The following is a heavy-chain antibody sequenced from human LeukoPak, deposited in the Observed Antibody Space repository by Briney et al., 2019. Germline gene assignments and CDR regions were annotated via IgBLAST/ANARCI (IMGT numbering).Heavy chain of an antibody. CDR1: GYTFTSYG. D-gene: IGHD2-2*01. J-gene: IGHJ4*02. CDR2: ISAYNGNT. Sequence: ASVKVSCKASGYTFTSYGISWVRQAPGQGLEWMGWISAYNGNTNYAQKLQGRVTMTTDTSTSTAYMELRSLRSDDTAVYYCARSSTSRHKGYFDYWGQGTLVTVSS. V-gene: IGHV1-18*01. CDR3: ARSSTSRHKGYFDY.